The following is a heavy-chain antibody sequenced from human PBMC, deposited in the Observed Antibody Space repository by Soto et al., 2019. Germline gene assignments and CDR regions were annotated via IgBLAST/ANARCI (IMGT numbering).Heavy chain of an antibody. CDR2: TSGSGDTS. V-gene: IGHV3-23*01. CDR3: AKEGTSGLYYFDY. J-gene: IGHJ4*02. CDR1: GFTFSNYA. D-gene: IGHD5-12*01. Sequence: QPGGSLRLSCAASGFTFSNYAISWVRQAPGKGLEWVSITSGSGDTSYYADSVKGRFTISRDNSRNTLYLQLNSLRAEDSAKYYCAKEGTSGLYYFDYWGPGTLVTVSS.